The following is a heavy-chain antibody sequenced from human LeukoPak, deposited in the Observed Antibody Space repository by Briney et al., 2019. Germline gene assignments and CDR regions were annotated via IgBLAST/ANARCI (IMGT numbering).Heavy chain of an antibody. CDR3: GKTTVGYSSGQKPAWPVDY. CDR1: GFTFGSHA. J-gene: IGHJ4*02. D-gene: IGHD5-18*01. CDR2: IFGSGLCP. V-gene: IGHV3-23*01. Sequence: GGSLRLSCAASGFTFGSHAMYWVRQAPGKGLEWVAGIFGSGLCPHYAAPVRGRFTLSRDNSRNTVFLQITSLRAEDTAVYYCGKTTVGYSSGQKPAWPVDYSGQGTLVTVSS.